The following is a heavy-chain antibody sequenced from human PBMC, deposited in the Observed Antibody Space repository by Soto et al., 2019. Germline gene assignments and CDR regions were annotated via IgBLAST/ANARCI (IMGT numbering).Heavy chain of an antibody. CDR3: TKHLPSKKNQRRWADAWHI. CDR1: GFTFSNYA. Sequence: EVRLLESGGGLVQPGGSLRLSCVASGFTFSNYAMSWVRQAPGKGLEWVSVVTGRSSSTYYADSVEGRFIISRDNSRNTLFLQMNSLGAEDTAVYYCTKHLPSKKNQRRWADAWHIWGQGTILTVSS. V-gene: IGHV3-23*01. CDR2: VTGRSSST. J-gene: IGHJ3*02. D-gene: IGHD2-2*01.